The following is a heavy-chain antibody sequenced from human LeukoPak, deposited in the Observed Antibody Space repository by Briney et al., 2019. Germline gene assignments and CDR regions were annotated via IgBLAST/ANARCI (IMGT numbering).Heavy chain of an antibody. Sequence: GGSLRLSCAASGFTFSSYEMNWVRQAPGKGLEWVSYISSSGSTIYYADSVKGRFTISRDNAKDSLYLQMNSLRAVDTAVYYCARDSSGWPFDYWGQGTLVTVSS. CDR1: GFTFSSYE. J-gene: IGHJ4*02. D-gene: IGHD6-19*01. CDR2: ISSSGSTI. V-gene: IGHV3-48*03. CDR3: ARDSSGWPFDY.